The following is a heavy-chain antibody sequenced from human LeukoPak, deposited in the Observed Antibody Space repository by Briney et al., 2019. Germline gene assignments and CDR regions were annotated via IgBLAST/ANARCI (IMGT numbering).Heavy chain of an antibody. J-gene: IGHJ5*01. CDR2: VSWDSRSV. D-gene: IGHD1-14*01. V-gene: IGHV3-9*01. CDR3: AKGASHGIHYWFDP. CDR1: GFKFDDYA. Sequence: SGGSLRLSCEASGFKFDDYAMHWVRQAPGKGPEWVSGVSWDSRSVAYADSVRGRFTISRDNAKNSLYLQMNSLTTEDTAFYHCAKGASHGIHYWFDPWGQGTLVTVS.